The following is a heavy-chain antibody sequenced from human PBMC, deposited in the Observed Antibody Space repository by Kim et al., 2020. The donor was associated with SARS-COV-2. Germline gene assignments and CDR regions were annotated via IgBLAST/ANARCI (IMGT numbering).Heavy chain of an antibody. Sequence: SRRSRVTISVDTSKNQFSLKLSSVTAADTAVYYCARMIDGGVIADLYFDYWGQGTLVTVSS. V-gene: IGHV4-34*01. D-gene: IGHD3-16*02. J-gene: IGHJ4*02. CDR3: ARMIDGGVIADLYFDY.